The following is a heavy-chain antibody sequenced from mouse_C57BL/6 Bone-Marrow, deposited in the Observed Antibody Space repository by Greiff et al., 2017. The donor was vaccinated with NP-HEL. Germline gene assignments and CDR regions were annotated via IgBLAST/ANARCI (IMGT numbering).Heavy chain of an antibody. D-gene: IGHD2-5*01. CDR3: ARRAAYYSNYDAMDY. CDR1: GFTFSDYY. J-gene: IGHJ4*01. V-gene: IGHV5-12*01. CDR2: ISNGGGST. Sequence: EVKLVESGGGLVQPGGSLKLSCAASGFTFSDYYMYWVRQTPEKRLEWVAYISNGGGSTYYPDTVKGRFTISRDNAKNTLYLQMSRLKSEDTAMYYCARRAAYYSNYDAMDYWGQGTSVTVSS.